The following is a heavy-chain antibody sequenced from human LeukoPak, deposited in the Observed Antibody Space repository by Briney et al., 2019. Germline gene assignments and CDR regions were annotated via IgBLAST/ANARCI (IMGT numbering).Heavy chain of an antibody. CDR1: GFTFSTYA. D-gene: IGHD3-16*01. J-gene: IGHJ4*02. Sequence: GGSLRLSCAASGFTFSTYAMSWVRQAPGKGLEWVSGISGSGGSTYYADSVKGRYTISRDNSKNTLYLQMNSLRAEDTAVYYCARSRGPNTFGGVHDYWGQGTLVTVSS. CDR2: ISGSGGST. CDR3: ARSRGPNTFGGVHDY. V-gene: IGHV3-23*01.